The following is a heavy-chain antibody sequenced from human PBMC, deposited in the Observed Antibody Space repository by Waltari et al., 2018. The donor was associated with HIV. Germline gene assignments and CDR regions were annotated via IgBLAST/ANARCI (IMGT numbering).Heavy chain of an antibody. CDR3: ARAFYDSSGYGGY. CDR2: IKQDGSEK. Sequence: EVQLVESGGGLVQPGGSLRLSCAASGFTFSCHWLSWVRQAPGKGLEWVANIKQDGSEKYYVDSVKGRFTISRDNAKNSLYLQMNSLRAEDMAVYYCARAFYDSSGYGGYWGQGTLVTVSS. V-gene: IGHV3-7*01. D-gene: IGHD3-22*01. CDR1: GFTFSCHW. J-gene: IGHJ4*02.